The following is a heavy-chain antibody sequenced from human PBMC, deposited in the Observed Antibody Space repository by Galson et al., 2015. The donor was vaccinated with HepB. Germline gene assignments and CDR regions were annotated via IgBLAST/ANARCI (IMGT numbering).Heavy chain of an antibody. V-gene: IGHV3-30*18. Sequence: SLRLSCAASGFTFSNYRMHWVRQAPGTGLEWVAVISYNGSNKYYADSVKGPLTIPRDNSKNTLYVQMNSLRAEDTALYYCAKDPYLYSALAGTMAGFDYWGQGTLVTVSS. D-gene: IGHD6-19*01. CDR2: ISYNGSNK. CDR3: AKDPYLYSALAGTMAGFDY. J-gene: IGHJ4*02. CDR1: GFTFSNYR.